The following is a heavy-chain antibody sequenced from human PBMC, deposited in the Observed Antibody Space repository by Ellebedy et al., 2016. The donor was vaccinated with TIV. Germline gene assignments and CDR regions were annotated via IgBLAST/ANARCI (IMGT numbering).Heavy chain of an antibody. CDR3: AKDMGSSSWLDS. CDR1: GFTFTYTW. Sequence: PGGSLRLSCATSGFTFTYTWMHWVRQAPGKGLEWVSLITWNGVNTEYADSVKGRFTISRDNNINSLYLQMNSLRSEDTAFYYCAKDMGSSSWLDSWGQGTLVTVSS. J-gene: IGHJ4*02. V-gene: IGHV3-43*01. CDR2: ITWNGVNT. D-gene: IGHD6-13*01.